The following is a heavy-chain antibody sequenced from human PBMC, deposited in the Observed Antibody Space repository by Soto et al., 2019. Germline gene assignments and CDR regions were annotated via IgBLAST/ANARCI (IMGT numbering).Heavy chain of an antibody. J-gene: IGHJ4*02. Sequence: ASVKVSCKASGYTFTSYYMHWVRQAPGQGLEWMGIINPSGGSTSYAQKFQGRVTMTRDTSTSTVYMELSSLRSEDTAVYYCAKSLPGYSRRWYGAYSGQGTPVTVSS. CDR3: AKSLPGYSRRWYGAY. V-gene: IGHV1-46*01. D-gene: IGHD6-13*01. CDR2: INPSGGST. CDR1: GYTFTSYY.